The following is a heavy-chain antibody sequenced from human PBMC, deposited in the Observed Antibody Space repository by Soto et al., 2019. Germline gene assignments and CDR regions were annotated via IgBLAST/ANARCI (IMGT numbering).Heavy chain of an antibody. CDR2: ISYDGSNK. V-gene: IGHV3-30-3*01. J-gene: IGHJ5*02. Sequence: GGSLRLSCAASGFTFSSYAMHWVRQAPGKGLEWVAVISYDGSNKYYADSVKGRFTISRDNSKNTLYLQMNSLRAEDTAVYYCARDHLETVFGDRPRFVPWFDPWGQGTLVTVSS. CDR3: ARDHLETVFGDRPRFVPWFDP. D-gene: IGHD3-3*01. CDR1: GFTFSSYA.